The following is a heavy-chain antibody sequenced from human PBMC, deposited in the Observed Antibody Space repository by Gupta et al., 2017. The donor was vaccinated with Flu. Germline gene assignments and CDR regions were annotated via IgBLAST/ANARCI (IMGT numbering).Heavy chain of an antibody. J-gene: IGHJ4*02. V-gene: IGHV3-23*01. Sequence: EVQLLESGGGLAQPGGSLRLSCAASGFTFSFDELSWVRQAPGKGLEWVTTITGSGAKAYYADSVKGRFTISRDNSKSTLHLQMSGLSAEDTAVYYCARYCSGDCSVKLLDYWGQGTLVSVSS. CDR2: ITGSGAKA. CDR1: GFTFSFDE. D-gene: IGHD2-21*02. CDR3: ARYCSGDCSVKLLDY.